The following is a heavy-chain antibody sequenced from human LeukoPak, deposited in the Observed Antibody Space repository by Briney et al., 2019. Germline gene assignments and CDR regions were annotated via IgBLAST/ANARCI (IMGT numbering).Heavy chain of an antibody. J-gene: IGHJ6*02. CDR2: IYPGDSDT. D-gene: IGHD3-22*01. Sequence: GESLKISCKGSGYNFTNYWIGWVRQMPEKGLEWMGTIYPGDSDTTYSPSFQGQVTISVDKSISTAYLQWNSLKASDTAMYYCARHGASSDFYYYFYPMDVWGQGTTVAVSS. CDR3: ARHGASSDFYYYFYPMDV. CDR1: GYNFTNYW. V-gene: IGHV5-51*01.